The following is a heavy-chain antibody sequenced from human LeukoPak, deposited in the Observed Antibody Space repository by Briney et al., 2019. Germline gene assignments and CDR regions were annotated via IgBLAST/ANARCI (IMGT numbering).Heavy chain of an antibody. CDR3: ARDGFSIAAAGVYYYYMDV. CDR2: IIPIFGTA. CDR1: GGTFSSYA. Sequence: RASVKVSCKASGGTFSSYAISWVRQAPGQGLEWMGRIIPIFGTANCAQKFQGRVTITTDESTSTAYMELSSLRSEDTAVYYCARDGFSIAAAGVYYYYMDVWGKGTTVTVSS. D-gene: IGHD6-13*01. V-gene: IGHV1-69*05. J-gene: IGHJ6*03.